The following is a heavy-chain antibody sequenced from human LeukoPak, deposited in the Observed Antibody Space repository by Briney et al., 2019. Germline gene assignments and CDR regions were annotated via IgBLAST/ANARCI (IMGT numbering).Heavy chain of an antibody. J-gene: IGHJ4*02. D-gene: IGHD3-22*01. Sequence: GGSLRLSCAASGFTFSSYSMNWVRQAPGKGLEWVSSIISSSSYIYYADSVKGRFTISRDNAKNSLYLQMNSLRAEDTAVYYCARDPGYYYDSSGYYPDYWGQGTLVTVSS. V-gene: IGHV3-21*01. CDR1: GFTFSSYS. CDR3: ARDPGYYYDSSGYYPDY. CDR2: IISSSSYI.